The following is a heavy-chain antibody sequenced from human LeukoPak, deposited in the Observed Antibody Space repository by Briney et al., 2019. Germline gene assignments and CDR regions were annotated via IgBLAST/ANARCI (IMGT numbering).Heavy chain of an antibody. J-gene: IGHJ4*02. V-gene: IGHV4-39*01. D-gene: IGHD7-27*01. CDR3: ARHAWGWTKYFDY. Sequence: PSETLSLTCTVSGGSISSSSYYWGWIRQPPGKGLEWIGSIYYSGSTYYNPSLKSRVTISVDTSKNQFSLKLSSVTAADTAVYYCARHAWGWTKYFDYWGQGTLVTVSS. CDR2: IYYSGST. CDR1: GGSISSSSYY.